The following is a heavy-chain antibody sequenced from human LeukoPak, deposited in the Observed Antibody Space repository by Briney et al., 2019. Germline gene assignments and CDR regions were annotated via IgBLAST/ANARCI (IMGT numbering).Heavy chain of an antibody. Sequence: GGSLRLSCAASGFTSSSYAMHWVRQAPGKGLEWVAVISYDGSNKYYADSVKGRFTISRDNARNTLFLQMNSLRVEDTAVYYCAKDETHSSGWAPFDSWGQGTLVIVSS. J-gene: IGHJ4*02. D-gene: IGHD6-19*01. CDR1: GFTSSSYA. CDR3: AKDETHSSGWAPFDS. CDR2: ISYDGSNK. V-gene: IGHV3-30*04.